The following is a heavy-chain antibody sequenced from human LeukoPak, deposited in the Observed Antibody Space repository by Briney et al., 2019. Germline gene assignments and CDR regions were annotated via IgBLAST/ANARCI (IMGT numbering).Heavy chain of an antibody. CDR2: ISSNGGST. V-gene: IGHV3-64D*09. Sequence: GGSLRLSCSASGFTFSSYAMHWVRQAPGKGLEYVSAISSNGGSTYYADSVKGRFTISRDNSKNTLYLQMSSLRAEDMAVYYCARGFRYYGSGIDYWGQGTLVTV. CDR1: GFTFSSYA. J-gene: IGHJ4*02. D-gene: IGHD3-10*01. CDR3: ARGFRYYGSGIDY.